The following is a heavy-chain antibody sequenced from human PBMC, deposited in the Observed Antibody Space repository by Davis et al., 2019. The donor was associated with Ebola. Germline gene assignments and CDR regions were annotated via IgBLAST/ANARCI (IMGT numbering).Heavy chain of an antibody. J-gene: IGHJ4*02. CDR1: GFTFSSYT. CDR2: ISPNSNYI. V-gene: IGHV3-21*01. CDR3: ARDISLCSISCYANDY. Sequence: PGGSLRLSCAASGFTFSSYTMNWVRQAPGKGLEWVSSISPNSNYIYYADSVKGRFIISRDNAKNSLYLQMNSLRAEDTAVYYCARDISLCSISCYANDYWGQGTLVTVSS. D-gene: IGHD2-2*01.